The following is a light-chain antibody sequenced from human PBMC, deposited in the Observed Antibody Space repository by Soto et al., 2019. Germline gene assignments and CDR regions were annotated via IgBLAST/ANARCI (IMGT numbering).Light chain of an antibody. CDR2: EVS. Sequence: QSALTQPASVSGSAGQSITIPCTGTSSDVGGYNYVSWYQHHPGKAPKLMIYEVSNRPSGISNRFTGSKSGNTASLTISGLQAEDEADYYCNSYSSSSTDVFGTGTKLTVL. CDR1: SSDVGGYNY. J-gene: IGLJ1*01. CDR3: NSYSSSSTDV. V-gene: IGLV2-14*01.